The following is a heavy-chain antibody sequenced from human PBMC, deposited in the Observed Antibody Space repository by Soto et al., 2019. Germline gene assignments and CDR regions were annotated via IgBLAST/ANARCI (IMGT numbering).Heavy chain of an antibody. CDR2: ISGSGGST. D-gene: IGHD6-13*01. CDR3: AKHIAAAGTGGDY. V-gene: IGHV3-23*01. CDR1: GFTFSSYA. Sequence: EVQLLESGGGLVQPGGSLRLSCAASGFTFSSYAMSWVRQAPGKGLEWVSAISGSGGSTYYADSVKGRFTISKDNSKNTLYLQMNSLRAEDTAVYYCAKHIAAAGTGGDYWGQGTLVTVSS. J-gene: IGHJ4*02.